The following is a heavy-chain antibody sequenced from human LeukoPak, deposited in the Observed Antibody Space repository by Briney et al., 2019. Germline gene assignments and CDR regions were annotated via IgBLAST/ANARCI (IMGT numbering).Heavy chain of an antibody. J-gene: IGHJ4*02. CDR1: GGTFSIYA. CDR3: ATIMGGNYYDSSGYSY. V-gene: IGHV1-69*04. D-gene: IGHD3-22*01. Sequence: SVKVSCKASGGTFSIYAISWVRQAPGQGREWMGRIIPILGVANYAQKFKGRVTITADKSTSTAYMELSSLRSEDTAVYYCATIMGGNYYDSSGYSYWGQGTLVTVSS. CDR2: IIPILGVA.